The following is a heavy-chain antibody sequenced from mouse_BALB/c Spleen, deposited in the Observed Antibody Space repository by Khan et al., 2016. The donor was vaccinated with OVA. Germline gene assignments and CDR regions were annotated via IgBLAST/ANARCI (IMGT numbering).Heavy chain of an antibody. CDR1: GYTFTSYW. V-gene: IGHV1S81*02. Sequence: QIQLVQSGAELVKPGASVNLSCKASGYTFTSYWMHWVKQRPGQGLDWIGYINPSDGRTHYNESFRNKATLTVDKSSNTAYMQVSSLTSEDSAVYYGAGGGYGSLAYWGQGTLVTVSA. CDR2: INPSDGRT. CDR3: AGGGYGSLAY. D-gene: IGHD2-10*02. J-gene: IGHJ3*01.